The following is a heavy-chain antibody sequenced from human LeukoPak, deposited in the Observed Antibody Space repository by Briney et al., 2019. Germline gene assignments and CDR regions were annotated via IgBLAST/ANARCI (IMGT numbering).Heavy chain of an antibody. CDR3: AKNPPHPLQPNPFDY. J-gene: IGHJ4*02. Sequence: GGSLRLSCAASGFTFSSYAMSWVRQAPGKGLEWVSAISGTGGSTYYADSVKGRFTISRGNSKNTLYLQMNSLRAEDTAVYYCAKNPPHPLQPNPFDYWGQGTLVTVSS. CDR1: GFTFSSYA. CDR2: ISGTGGST. D-gene: IGHD2-2*01. V-gene: IGHV3-23*01.